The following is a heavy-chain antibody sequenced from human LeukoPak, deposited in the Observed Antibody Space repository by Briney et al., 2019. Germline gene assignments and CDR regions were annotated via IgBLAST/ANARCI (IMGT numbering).Heavy chain of an antibody. Sequence: GGSLRLSCAASGFTFSSYAMSWVRQAPGKGLEWVSAISGSGGSTYYADSVKGRFTISRDNAKNSLYLQMNGLRAEDTAVYYCASPFGSSWYGAFDIWGQGTMVTVSS. CDR1: GFTFSSYA. CDR2: ISGSGGST. J-gene: IGHJ3*02. V-gene: IGHV3-23*01. CDR3: ASPFGSSWYGAFDI. D-gene: IGHD6-13*01.